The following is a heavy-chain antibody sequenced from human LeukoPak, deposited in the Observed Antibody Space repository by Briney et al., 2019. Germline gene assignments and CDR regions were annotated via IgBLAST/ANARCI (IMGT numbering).Heavy chain of an antibody. CDR2: INPNSGGT. CDR3: ARDRNPGIAVAGMNY. D-gene: IGHD6-19*01. Sequence: GASVTVSCTASGYTFTGYYMHWVRQAPGQGLEWMGRINPNSGGTNYAQKFQGRVTMTRDTSISTAYMELSRLRSDDTAVYYCARDRNPGIAVAGMNYWGQGTLVTVSS. J-gene: IGHJ4*02. CDR1: GYTFTGYY. V-gene: IGHV1-2*06.